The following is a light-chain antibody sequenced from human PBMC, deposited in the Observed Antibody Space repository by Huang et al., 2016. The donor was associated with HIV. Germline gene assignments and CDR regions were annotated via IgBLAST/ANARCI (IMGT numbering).Light chain of an antibody. Sequence: DILMTQSPVTLSVPPGERATLSCRASQHLGSNLAWYQQKPGHPPRLLMYDASTRDNGAPARFSGSGSKKDFNLTIDSLQSEDSALYFCQQYNKWPRTFGQGTKLEIK. CDR2: DAS. J-gene: IGKJ1*01. CDR1: QHLGSN. CDR3: QQYNKWPRT. V-gene: IGKV3D-15*01.